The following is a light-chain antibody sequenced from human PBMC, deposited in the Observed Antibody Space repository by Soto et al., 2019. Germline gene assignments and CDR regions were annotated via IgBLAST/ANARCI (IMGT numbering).Light chain of an antibody. V-gene: IGLV2-14*03. CDR3: TSFTTRSTHV. Sequence: QSARKQLASVSRSPGEAIAIFCTGTSSDVGSYDFVSWYQQHPGKVPKLMIYDVNNRPSGVSDRFSGSKSGNTASLTISGLQAEDEADYYCTSFTTRSTHVFGTGTKVTVL. CDR1: SSDVGSYDF. CDR2: DVN. J-gene: IGLJ1*01.